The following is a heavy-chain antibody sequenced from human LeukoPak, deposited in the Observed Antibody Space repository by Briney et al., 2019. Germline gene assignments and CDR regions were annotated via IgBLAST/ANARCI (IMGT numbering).Heavy chain of an antibody. Sequence: PSQTLSLTCTVSGGSISSGDYYWSWIRQPPGKGLEWIGYIYYSGSTYYNPSLKSRVTISVDTSKNQFSLKLSSVTAADTAVYYCASDPRYCSSTSCYSGMDVWGQGTTVTVSS. V-gene: IGHV4-30-4*01. D-gene: IGHD2-2*02. J-gene: IGHJ6*02. CDR1: GGSISSGDYY. CDR2: IYYSGST. CDR3: ASDPRYCSSTSCYSGMDV.